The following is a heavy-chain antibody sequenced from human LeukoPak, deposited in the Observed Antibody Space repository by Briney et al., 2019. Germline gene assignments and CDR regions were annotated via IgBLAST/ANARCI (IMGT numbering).Heavy chain of an antibody. CDR2: IIPILGTA. J-gene: IGHJ3*02. CDR3: AREIYSGSYRQPYGAFDI. CDR1: GGTCSSYA. V-gene: IGHV1-69*13. Sequence: SVKVSCKASGGTCSSYAISWVRQAPGQGLVWMGGIIPILGTANYAQKFQGRVTITADESTSTAYMEMSSLRSEDTAVYYCAREIYSGSYRQPYGAFDIWGQGTMVTVSS. D-gene: IGHD1-26*01.